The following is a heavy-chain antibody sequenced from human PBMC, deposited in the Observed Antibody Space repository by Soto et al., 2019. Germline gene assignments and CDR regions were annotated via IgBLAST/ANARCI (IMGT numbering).Heavy chain of an antibody. CDR3: ARGVAGSGFDL. Sequence: LSLTCAISGDIVSSNTAAWNWIRSSPSRGLEWLGRTYYRSNWRHDYAVSVKSRITVNPDTSKNHFSLQLNSVTPDDTAVYYCARGVAGSGFDLWGQGTLVTVS. D-gene: IGHD6-19*01. J-gene: IGHJ4*02. CDR1: GDIVSSNTAA. V-gene: IGHV6-1*01. CDR2: TYYRSNWRH.